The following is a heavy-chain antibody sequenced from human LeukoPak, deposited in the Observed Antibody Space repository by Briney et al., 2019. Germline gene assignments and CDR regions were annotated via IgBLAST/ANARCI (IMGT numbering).Heavy chain of an antibody. CDR2: IIPIFGTA. D-gene: IGHD2-2*01. V-gene: IGHV1-69*13. CDR1: GGTFSSYA. Sequence: SVKVSCKASGGTFSSYAISWVRQAPGQGLEWMGGIIPIFGTANYAQKFQGRVTITADESTSTAYMELSSLRSEDTAVYYCARDPVASTDDAFDIWGQGTMVTVSS. CDR3: ARDPVASTDDAFDI. J-gene: IGHJ3*02.